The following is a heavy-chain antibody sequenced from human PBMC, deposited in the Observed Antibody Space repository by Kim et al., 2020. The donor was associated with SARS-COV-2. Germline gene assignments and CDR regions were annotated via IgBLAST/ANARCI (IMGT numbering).Heavy chain of an antibody. CDR2: IYYSGST. J-gene: IGHJ3*02. Sequence: SETLSLTCTVSGGSISSSSYYWGWIRQPPGKGLEWIGSIYYSGSTYYNPSLKSRVTISVDTSKNQFSLKLSSVTAADTAVYYCARHIGTLITMVRGATDAFDIWGQGTMVTVSP. CDR1: GGSISSSSYY. V-gene: IGHV4-39*01. CDR3: ARHIGTLITMVRGATDAFDI. D-gene: IGHD3-10*01.